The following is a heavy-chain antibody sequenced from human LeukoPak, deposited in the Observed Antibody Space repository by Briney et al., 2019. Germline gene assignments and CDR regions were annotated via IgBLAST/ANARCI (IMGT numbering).Heavy chain of an antibody. CDR2: ISYDENNK. CDR3: ARAGGTIVRGLDY. J-gene: IGHJ4*02. CDR1: GFTFSSYA. V-gene: IGHV3-30*04. Sequence: SGGSLRLSCAASGFTFSSYAMHWVRQAPGKGLEWMAVISYDENNKYYADSAKGRFTISGDNSKNTLYLQINSLGAEDTAVYYCARAGGTIVRGLDYWGQGTLVTVSS. D-gene: IGHD3-10*01.